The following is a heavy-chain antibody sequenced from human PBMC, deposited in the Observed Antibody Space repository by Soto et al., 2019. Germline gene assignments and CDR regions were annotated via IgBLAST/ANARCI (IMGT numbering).Heavy chain of an antibody. CDR2: ISGSGGST. J-gene: IGHJ5*02. CDR3: AKXXXXXXXAYNWFDP. V-gene: IGHV3-23*01. Sequence: EVQLLESGGGLVQPGGSLRLSCAASGFTFSSYAMSWVRQAPGKGLEWVSAISGSGGSTYYADSVKGRFTISRDNXXXXXXXXXXXXXXXXXXXXYCAKXXXXXXXAYNWFDPWGQGTLVTVSS. CDR1: GFTFSSYA. D-gene: IGHD2-8*02.